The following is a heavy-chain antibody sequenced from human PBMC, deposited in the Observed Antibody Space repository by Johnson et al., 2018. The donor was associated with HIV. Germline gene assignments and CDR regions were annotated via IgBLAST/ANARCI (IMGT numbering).Heavy chain of an antibody. J-gene: IGHJ3*02. CDR2: ISYDGSNK. CDR1: GFTFSSYA. D-gene: IGHD1-1*01. V-gene: IGHV3-30*04. CDR3: ASRYTVDALEI. Sequence: QVLLVESGGGVVQPGRSLRLSCAASGFTFSSYAMHWVRQAPGKGLEWVAVISYDGSNKYYADSVKGRFTISRDNSKNPLYLQMNSLRAEDTAVYYCASRYTVDALEIWGQGTMVNVSS.